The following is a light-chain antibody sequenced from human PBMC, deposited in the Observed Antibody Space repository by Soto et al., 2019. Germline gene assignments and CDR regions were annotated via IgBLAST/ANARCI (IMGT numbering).Light chain of an antibody. Sequence: QSVLTQPRSVSGSPGPAVTISCTGTSSDVGRYDYVSWYQHHPGKAPKLLIYDVNKWPSGVPDRFSGSKSGNTASLSISGLQAEDEADYYCCSKAGTSTAVFGGGTKVTVL. J-gene: IGLJ2*01. CDR2: DVN. CDR1: SSDVGRYDY. CDR3: CSKAGTSTAV. V-gene: IGLV2-11*01.